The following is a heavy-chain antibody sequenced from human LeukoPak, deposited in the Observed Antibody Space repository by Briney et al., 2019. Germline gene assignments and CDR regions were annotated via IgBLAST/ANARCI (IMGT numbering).Heavy chain of an antibody. V-gene: IGHV1-69*04. Sequence: GSSVKVSCKASGGTFSSYAISWVRQAPGQGLEWMGRIIPILGIANYAQKFQGRVTITADKSTSTAYMELSSLRSEDTAVYYCARERATGIVVVPAAIDYWGQGTLVTVSS. J-gene: IGHJ4*02. CDR3: ARERATGIVVVPAAIDY. CDR2: IIPILGIA. D-gene: IGHD2-2*01. CDR1: GGTFSSYA.